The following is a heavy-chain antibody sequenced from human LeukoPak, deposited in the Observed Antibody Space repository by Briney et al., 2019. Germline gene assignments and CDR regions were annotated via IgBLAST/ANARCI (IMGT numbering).Heavy chain of an antibody. Sequence: GESLKISCKGSGYIFTTYWIGWVRQMPGKGLEWMGIVYPGDSDVRYSPSFQGQVTISVDKSISTAYLQWSNLKASDTAIYYCARRGTRSNSEWFDPWGQGTLVTVSS. CDR1: GYIFTTYW. CDR3: ARRGTRSNSEWFDP. D-gene: IGHD3-16*01. V-gene: IGHV5-51*01. CDR2: VYPGDSDV. J-gene: IGHJ5*02.